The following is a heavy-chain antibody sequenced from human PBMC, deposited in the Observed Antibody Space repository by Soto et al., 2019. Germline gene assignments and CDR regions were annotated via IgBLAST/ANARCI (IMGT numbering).Heavy chain of an antibody. CDR1: GFTFSSYA. D-gene: IGHD3-3*01. CDR2: ISYDGSNK. CDR3: ASTYDFWSGYLDP. J-gene: IGHJ5*02. V-gene: IGHV3-30-3*01. Sequence: VQLVESGGGVVQPGRSLRLSCAASGFTFSSYAMHWVRQAPGKGLEWVAVISYDGSNKYYADSVKGRFTISRDNSKNTLYLQMNSLRAEDTAVYYCASTYDFWSGYLDPWGQGTLVTVSS.